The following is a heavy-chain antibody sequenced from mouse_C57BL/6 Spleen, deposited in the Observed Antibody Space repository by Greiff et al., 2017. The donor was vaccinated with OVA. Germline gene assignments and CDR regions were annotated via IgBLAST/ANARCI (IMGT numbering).Heavy chain of an antibody. D-gene: IGHD2-4*01. Sequence: VQLKESGPELVKPGASVKISCKASGYSFTGYYMNWVKQSPEKSLEWIGEINPSTGGTTYNQKFKAKATLTVDKSSSTAYMQLKSLTSEDSAVYYCARGGFYDYDALYFDVWGTGTTVTVSS. CDR3: ARGGFYDYDALYFDV. CDR2: INPSTGGT. J-gene: IGHJ1*03. V-gene: IGHV1-42*01. CDR1: GYSFTGYY.